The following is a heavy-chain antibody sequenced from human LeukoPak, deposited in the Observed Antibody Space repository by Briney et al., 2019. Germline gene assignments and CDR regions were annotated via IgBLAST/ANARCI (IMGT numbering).Heavy chain of an antibody. CDR1: GYTFTSYD. D-gene: IGHD3-3*01. Sequence: ASVKVSCKASGYTFTSYDINWVRQATGQGLEWMGWMNPNSGNTGYAQKFQGRVTMTRNTSISTAYMELSSLRSEDTAVYYCARGYDFWSGQLWDYYYYMDVWGKGTTVTVSS. V-gene: IGHV1-8*01. CDR3: ARGYDFWSGQLWDYYYYMDV. CDR2: MNPNSGNT. J-gene: IGHJ6*03.